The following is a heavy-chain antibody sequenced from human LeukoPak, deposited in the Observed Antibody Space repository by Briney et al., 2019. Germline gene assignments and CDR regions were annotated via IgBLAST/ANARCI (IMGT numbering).Heavy chain of an antibody. J-gene: IGHJ4*02. CDR2: IYTSGST. CDR1: GGSISSGSYY. Sequence: SETLSLTCTVSGGSISSGSYYWSWIRQPAGKGLEWIGRIYTSGSTNYNPSLKSRVTMSVDTSKNQFSLKLSSVTAADTAVYYCARGRKGSSRDYFDYWGQGTLVTVSS. V-gene: IGHV4-61*02. CDR3: ARGRKGSSRDYFDY.